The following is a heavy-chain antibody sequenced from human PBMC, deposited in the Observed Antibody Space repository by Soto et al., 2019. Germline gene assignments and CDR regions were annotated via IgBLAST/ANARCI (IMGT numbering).Heavy chain of an antibody. D-gene: IGHD3-22*01. CDR2: IIPMFDTA. CDR1: GGTFSSYA. Sequence: QVQLVQSGAEVTKPGSSVKVSCKASGGTFSSYAFSWVRQAPGQGLELMGGIIPMFDTANYAQKLQDRVTISADESTITAYMELSSLTPEDSAVYYCARSLTYYYETSGYYVGNIWGQGTLVTVSS. J-gene: IGHJ4*02. V-gene: IGHV1-69*01. CDR3: ARSLTYYYETSGYYVGNI.